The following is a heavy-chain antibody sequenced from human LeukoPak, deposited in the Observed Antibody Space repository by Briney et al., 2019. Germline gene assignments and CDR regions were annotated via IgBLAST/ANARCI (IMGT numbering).Heavy chain of an antibody. CDR2: INPNSGGT. D-gene: IGHD3-10*01. CDR1: GYTFTGYY. Sequence: ASVQVSCKASGYTFTGYYMHWVRQAPGQGLEGMGWINPNSGGTNFAQKFLGRVTMTRDTSISTAYMELSRLRSDDTAVYYCARRRDYYGSGSYGVYNWFDPWGQGTLVTVSS. CDR3: ARRRDYYGSGSYGVYNWFDP. V-gene: IGHV1-2*02. J-gene: IGHJ5*02.